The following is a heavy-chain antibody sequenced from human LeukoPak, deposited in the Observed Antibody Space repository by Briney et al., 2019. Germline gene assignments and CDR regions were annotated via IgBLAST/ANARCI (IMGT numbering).Heavy chain of an antibody. V-gene: IGHV1-18*01. D-gene: IGHD3-22*01. CDR2: ISAYNGNT. CDR1: GYTFTSYG. CDR3: ARESDLSHYDRTDY. J-gene: IGHJ4*02. Sequence: GASVKVSCKASGYTFTSYGISWVRQAPGQGLEWMGWISAYNGNTNYAQKLQGRVTISADTSKNQLSLKLSSVTAADTAVYYCARESDLSHYDRTDYWGQGTLVTVSS.